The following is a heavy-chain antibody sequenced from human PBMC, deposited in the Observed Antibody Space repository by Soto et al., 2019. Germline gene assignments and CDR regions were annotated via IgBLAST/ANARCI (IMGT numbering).Heavy chain of an antibody. CDR2: IKQDGSEY. CDR3: ARGAFPTWGSYPLDY. V-gene: IGHV3-7*04. J-gene: IGHJ4*02. CDR1: GFTFSTYW. Sequence: EVQLVESGGGLVQPGGSLRLSCAASGFTFSTYWMTWVRQAPGKGLEWVANIKQDGSEYYYVGSVKGRFTISRDNAKNSLYLQMNSLRAEDTAVYCCARGAFPTWGSYPLDYWGQGTLVTVSS. D-gene: IGHD3-16*02.